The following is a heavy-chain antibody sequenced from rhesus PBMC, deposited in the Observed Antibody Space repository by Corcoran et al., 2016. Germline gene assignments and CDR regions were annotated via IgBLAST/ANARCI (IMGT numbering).Heavy chain of an antibody. CDR3: AREGYSSFDY. CDR1: GGPISGYYY. Sequence: VQLQESGPGVVQPSETLSLTCAVSGGPISGYYYWSWIRPPPGKGREWIGSIYSNSESTNYNPSLKSRVTISKDTSKNQFSLKLSSVTATDTAVYYCAREGYSSFDYWGQGVLVTVSS. D-gene: IGHD6-13*01. CDR2: IYSNSEST. V-gene: IGHV4S12*01. J-gene: IGHJ4*01.